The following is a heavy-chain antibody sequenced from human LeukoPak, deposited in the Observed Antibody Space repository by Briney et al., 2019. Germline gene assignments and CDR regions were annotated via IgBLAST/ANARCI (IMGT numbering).Heavy chain of an antibody. D-gene: IGHD6-13*01. CDR2: ISYDGSNK. V-gene: IGHV3-30*04. CDR3: EVKIGYSSSWGWYYYYYMDV. Sequence: PGGSLRLSCAASGFTFSSYAMHWVRQAPGKGLEWVAVISYDGSNKYYADSVKGRFTISRDNSKNTLYLQMNSLRAEDTAVYYCEVKIGYSSSWGWYYYYYMDVWGKGTTVTVSS. CDR1: GFTFSSYA. J-gene: IGHJ6*03.